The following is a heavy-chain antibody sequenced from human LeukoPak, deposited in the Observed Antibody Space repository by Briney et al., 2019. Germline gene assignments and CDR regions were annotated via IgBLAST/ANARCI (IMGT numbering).Heavy chain of an antibody. J-gene: IGHJ4*02. CDR2: ISGSGGST. D-gene: IGHD6-13*01. CDR1: GFTFSSYA. Sequence: PGGSLRLSCAASGFTFSSYAMSWVRQAPGKELEWVSAISGSGGSTYYADSVKGRFTISRDNSKDTLYLQMNSLRAEDTAVYYCAKEDEQQLAYYFNDYWGQGTLVTVSS. CDR3: AKEDEQQLAYYFNDY. V-gene: IGHV3-23*01.